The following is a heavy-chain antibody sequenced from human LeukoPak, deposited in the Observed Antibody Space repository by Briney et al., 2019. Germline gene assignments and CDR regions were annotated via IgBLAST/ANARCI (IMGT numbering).Heavy chain of an antibody. V-gene: IGHV3-53*01. CDR3: ARGAGYNYPYYFDY. J-gene: IGHJ4*02. CDR2: IYGGGNI. D-gene: IGHD5-24*01. Sequence: GGSLRLSCAASGFTVSSNYMNWVRQAPGKGLEWVSVIYGGGNIYYADSVKGRFTISRDNSKSTLYLQMNSLRAEDTAVYYCARGAGYNYPYYFDYWGQGTLVTVSS. CDR1: GFTVSSNY.